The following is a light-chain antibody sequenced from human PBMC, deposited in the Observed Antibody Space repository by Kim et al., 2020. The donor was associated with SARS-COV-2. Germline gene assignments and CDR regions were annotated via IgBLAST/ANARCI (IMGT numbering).Light chain of an antibody. J-gene: IGLJ1*01. CDR2: QDN. CDR1: KLGDKY. Sequence: VSQGQTATITCSGDKLGDKYACWYQQKPGQSPVLVIYQDNKRPSGIPERFSGSNSGNTATLTISGTQAMDEADYYCQAWDSSTNYVFGPGTKVTVL. V-gene: IGLV3-1*01. CDR3: QAWDSSTNYV.